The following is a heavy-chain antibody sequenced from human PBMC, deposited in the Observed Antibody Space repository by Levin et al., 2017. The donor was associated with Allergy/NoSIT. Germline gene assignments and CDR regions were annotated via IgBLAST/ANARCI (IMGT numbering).Heavy chain of an antibody. V-gene: IGHV4-61*02. Sequence: SETLSLTCSVSGDSISRGFYYWSWIRQPAGEGLEWIGRIYVTGSTTYSPSLKSRVTISLDRSKDQVSSKINSVTAADTAVYYCARDLEGCSGYKPYCYMDVWGKGTTVTVAS. CDR2: IYVTGST. J-gene: IGHJ6*03. CDR1: GDSISRGFYY. CDR3: ARDLEGCSGYKPYCYMDV. D-gene: IGHD5-12*01.